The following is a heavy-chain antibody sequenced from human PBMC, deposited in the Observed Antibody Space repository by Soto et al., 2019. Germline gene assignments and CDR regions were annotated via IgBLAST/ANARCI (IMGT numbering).Heavy chain of an antibody. CDR2: IVVGSGNT. CDR1: GFTFTSSA. V-gene: IGHV1-58*01. CDR3: AYYYASSGSHRDDAFDI. D-gene: IGHD3-22*01. Sequence: QMQLVQSGPEVKKPGTSVKVSCKASGFTFTSSAVQWVRQARGQRLEWIGWIVVGSGNTNYAQKFQERVTITRDMSTSTAYMELSSLRSEDTAVYYCAYYYASSGSHRDDAFDIWGQGTMVTVSS. J-gene: IGHJ3*02.